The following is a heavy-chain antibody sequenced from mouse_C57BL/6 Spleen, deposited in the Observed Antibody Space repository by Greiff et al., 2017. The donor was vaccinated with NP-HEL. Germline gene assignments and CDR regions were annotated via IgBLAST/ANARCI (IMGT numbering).Heavy chain of an antibody. Sequence: EVQLQQSGAELVRPGASVKLSCTASGFNIKDYYMHWVKQRPEQGLEWIGRIDPEDGDTEYAPKFQGKATMTDDTSSNTAYLQLSSLTSEDTAVYYCTTDYPSYYAMDYWGPGTSVTVSS. CDR2: IDPEDGDT. CDR1: GFNIKDYY. J-gene: IGHJ4*01. V-gene: IGHV14-1*01. D-gene: IGHD2-4*01. CDR3: TTDYPSYYAMDY.